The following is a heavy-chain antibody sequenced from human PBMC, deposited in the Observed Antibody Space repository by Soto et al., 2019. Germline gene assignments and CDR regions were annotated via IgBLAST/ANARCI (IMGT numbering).Heavy chain of an antibody. CDR3: ARSLYVDYVHWYFDL. J-gene: IGHJ2*01. Sequence: QVTLKESGPVLVKPTETLTLTCTVSGFSFRNTRMGVSWIRQSPGKALEWLAHIFSNDAKSYSPSLKSRLAISRDTSKSQVVLTMTNVAPVDTATYYCARSLYVDYVHWYFDLWGRGTLVTVSS. CDR2: IFSNDAK. V-gene: IGHV2-26*01. D-gene: IGHD4-17*01. CDR1: GFSFRNTRMG.